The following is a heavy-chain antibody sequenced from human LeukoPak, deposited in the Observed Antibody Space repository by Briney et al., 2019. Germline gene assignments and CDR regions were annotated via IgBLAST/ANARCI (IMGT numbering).Heavy chain of an antibody. CDR1: GFSFGGSW. V-gene: IGHV3-7*01. CDR3: AKAADDFDI. J-gene: IGHJ3*02. Sequence: HPGGSLRLTCAASGFSFGGSWMSWVRQAPGKGLEWVANINQDEREIFYADSVKGRFTIFRDNAKNSLYVQMNSLRVEDTAVYYCAKAADDFDIWGQGTMVTVSS. CDR2: INQDEREI.